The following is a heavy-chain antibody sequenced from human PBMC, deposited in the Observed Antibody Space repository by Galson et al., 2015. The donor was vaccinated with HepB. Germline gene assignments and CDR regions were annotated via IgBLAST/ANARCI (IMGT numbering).Heavy chain of an antibody. D-gene: IGHD6-13*01. CDR3: ARGVRIAATGTAQPWGMDV. CDR1: GFSFSTYG. CDR2: IWYDGSNK. Sequence: FLRLSCAASGFSFSTYGMHWVRQAPGKGLEWVAVIWYDGSNKFYGDSVKGRFTISRDNSKNTLFLQMNSLRVEDTAVYYCARGVRIAATGTAQPWGMDVWGQGTTVTVSS. V-gene: IGHV3-33*01. J-gene: IGHJ6*02.